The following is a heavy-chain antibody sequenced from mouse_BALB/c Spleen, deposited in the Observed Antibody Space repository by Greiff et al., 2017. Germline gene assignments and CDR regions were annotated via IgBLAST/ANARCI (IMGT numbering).Heavy chain of an antibody. J-gene: IGHJ2*01. D-gene: IGHD1-1*01. CDR2: ISSGGSYT. CDR1: GFTFSSYG. CDR3: ARRTTGEGYYFDY. Sequence: SGGDLVKPGGSLKLSCAASGFTFSSYGMSWVRQTPDKRLEWVATISSGGSYTYYPDSVKGRFTISRDNAKNTLYLQMSSLKSEDTAMYYCARRTTGEGYYFDYWGQGTTLTVSS. V-gene: IGHV5-6*02.